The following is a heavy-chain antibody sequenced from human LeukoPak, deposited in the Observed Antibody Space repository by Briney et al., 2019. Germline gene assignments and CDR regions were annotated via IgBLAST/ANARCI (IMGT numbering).Heavy chain of an antibody. D-gene: IGHD2-15*01. CDR1: GGTFSSYG. CDR2: IIPIFGTA. J-gene: IGHJ6*04. Sequence: SVKVSCKASGGTFSSYGISWVRQAPGQGLEWMGGIIPIFGTANYAQKFQGRVTITADESTSTAYMELSSLRSEDTAVYYCARGPVENCSGGSCYDYGMDVWGKGTTVTVSS. CDR3: ARGPVENCSGGSCYDYGMDV. V-gene: IGHV1-69*13.